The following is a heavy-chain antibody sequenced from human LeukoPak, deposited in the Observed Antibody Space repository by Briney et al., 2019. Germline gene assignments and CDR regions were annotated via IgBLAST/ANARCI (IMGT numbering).Heavy chain of an antibody. V-gene: IGHV3-30*18. CDR1: GFTFSSYG. Sequence: GGSLRLSCAASGFTFSSYGMHWVRQAPGKGLEWVAVISYDGSNKYYADPVKGRFTISRDNSKNTLYLQMNSLRAEDTAVYYCAKGAYPGIAVASFDYWGQGTLVTVSS. CDR2: ISYDGSNK. J-gene: IGHJ4*02. CDR3: AKGAYPGIAVASFDY. D-gene: IGHD6-19*01.